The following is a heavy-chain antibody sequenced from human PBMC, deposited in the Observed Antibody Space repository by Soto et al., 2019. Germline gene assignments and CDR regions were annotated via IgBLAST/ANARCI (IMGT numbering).Heavy chain of an antibody. J-gene: IGHJ4*02. CDR3: ARLVVVAPVANV. D-gene: IGHD2-2*01. CDR2: IFYTGTT. V-gene: IGHV4-39*02. Sequence: QLQLQESGPGLVKPSETLSLTCSVSGGSINYNSYHWGWIRQPPGQGLEWMGSIFYTGTTFYNPSLGSRVTMSVDTSKNSFSLHLTSVTAADTAVYFCARLVVVAPVANVWGQGTLVTVSS. CDR1: GGSINYNSYH.